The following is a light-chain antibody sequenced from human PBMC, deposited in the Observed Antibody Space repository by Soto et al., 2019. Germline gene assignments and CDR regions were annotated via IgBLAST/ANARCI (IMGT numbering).Light chain of an antibody. J-gene: IGKJ2*01. Sequence: DIVMTQSPDSLAVSLGERATINCKSSQSVLYSSNNKNYLAWYQQRPGQPPKLLIYWASTREPGVPDRFSGSGSGTDVPLTSTSLQAEDVAVYYCQQYESTPPTFGQGTKLEIK. V-gene: IGKV4-1*01. CDR1: QSVLYSSNNKNY. CDR3: QQYESTPPT. CDR2: WAS.